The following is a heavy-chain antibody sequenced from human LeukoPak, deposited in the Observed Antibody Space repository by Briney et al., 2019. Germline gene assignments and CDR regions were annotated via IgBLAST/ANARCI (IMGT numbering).Heavy chain of an antibody. CDR3: ARDGWLAGVSGSYLGYYYGMDV. D-gene: IGHD1-26*01. CDR2: INSDGART. J-gene: IGHJ6*02. Sequence: PGGSLRLSCAASGFTFSIYAMNWVRQAPGKGLEWVSSINSDGARTYYADSVKGRFTISRDNSKDTLYLQMNSLRAEDTAMYYCARDGWLAGVSGSYLGYYYGMDVWGQGTTVTVSS. CDR1: GFTFSIYA. V-gene: IGHV3-23*01.